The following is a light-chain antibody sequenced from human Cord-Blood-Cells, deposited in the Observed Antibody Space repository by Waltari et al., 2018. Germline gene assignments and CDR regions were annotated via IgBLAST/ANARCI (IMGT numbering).Light chain of an antibody. V-gene: IGLV3-21*04. CDR1: NIGSKS. CDR3: QVWDSSSVV. Sequence: SYVLTQPPSVSVAPGKTARITCGGNNIGSKSVHWYQQKPGQAPVLVIYYVSDRPSGIPERFSGSNSGNTATLTISRVEAGDEADYYCQVWDSSSVVFGGGTKLTVL. CDR2: YVS. J-gene: IGLJ2*01.